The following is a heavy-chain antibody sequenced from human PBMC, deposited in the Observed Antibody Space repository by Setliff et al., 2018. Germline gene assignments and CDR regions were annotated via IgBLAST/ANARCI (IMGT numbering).Heavy chain of an antibody. CDR2: ISPNSGGT. CDR3: ATGHCSSTSCYEDYYGIDV. Sequence: GASVKVSCKASGYTFTGYHLHWVRQAPGQGLEWMGWISPNSGGTNYAQKFQGWVTMTRDTSISTAYMELSRLRSDDTAVYYCATGHCSSTSCYEDYYGIDVWGQGTTVTVSS. J-gene: IGHJ6*02. V-gene: IGHV1-2*04. D-gene: IGHD2-2*01. CDR1: GYTFTGYH.